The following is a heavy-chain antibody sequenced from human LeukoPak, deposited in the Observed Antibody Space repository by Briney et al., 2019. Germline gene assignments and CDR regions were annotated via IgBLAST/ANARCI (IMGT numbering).Heavy chain of an antibody. D-gene: IGHD4-17*01. J-gene: IGHJ4*02. Sequence: ASVKVSCKASGGTFSSYAISWVQQAPGQGLEWMGRIIPIFGTANYAQKFQGRVTITTDESTSTAYMELSSLRSEDTAVYYCARGATVTPVPFDYWGQGTLVTVSS. CDR2: IIPIFGTA. CDR1: GGTFSSYA. CDR3: ARGATVTPVPFDY. V-gene: IGHV1-69*05.